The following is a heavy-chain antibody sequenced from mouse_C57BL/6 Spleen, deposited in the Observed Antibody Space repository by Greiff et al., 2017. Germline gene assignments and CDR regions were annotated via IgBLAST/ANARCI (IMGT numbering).Heavy chain of an antibody. D-gene: IGHD4-1*01. CDR1: GFTFSDYG. J-gene: IGHJ4*01. CDR3: ARLGRDAMDY. CDR2: ISSGSSTI. V-gene: IGHV5-17*01. Sequence: EVQRVESGGGLVKPGGSLKLSCAASGFTFSDYGMHWVRQAPEKGLEWVAYISSGSSTIYYADTVKGRFTISRDNAKNTLFLQMTSLRSEDTAVYYCARLGRDAMDYWGQGTSVTVSS.